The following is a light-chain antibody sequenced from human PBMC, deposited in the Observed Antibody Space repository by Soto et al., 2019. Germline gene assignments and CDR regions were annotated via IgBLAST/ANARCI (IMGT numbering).Light chain of an antibody. Sequence: IVLTQSPATLSLSPGERATLSCRASQSVSTTLAWYQQKPGQAPRLLVYGASTRATGVPARFSGSGSGTEFTLTITSLQSEDFAVYFCQQHSGWPRTFGEGTKVDIK. CDR2: GAS. J-gene: IGKJ4*02. V-gene: IGKV3D-15*01. CDR1: QSVSTT. CDR3: QQHSGWPRT.